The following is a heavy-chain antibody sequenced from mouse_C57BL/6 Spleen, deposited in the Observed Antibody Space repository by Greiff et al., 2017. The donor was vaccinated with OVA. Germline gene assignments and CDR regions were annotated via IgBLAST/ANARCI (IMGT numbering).Heavy chain of an antibody. CDR3: ARIDGYYVRAMDY. D-gene: IGHD2-3*01. CDR1: GFTFSDYY. CDR2: INYDGSST. Sequence: LVESEGGLVQPGSSMKLSCTASGFTFSDYYMAWVRQVPEKGLEWVANINYDGSSTYYLDSLKSRFIISRDNAKNILYLQMSSLKSEDTATYYCARIDGYYVRAMDYWGQGTSVTVSS. V-gene: IGHV5-16*01. J-gene: IGHJ4*01.